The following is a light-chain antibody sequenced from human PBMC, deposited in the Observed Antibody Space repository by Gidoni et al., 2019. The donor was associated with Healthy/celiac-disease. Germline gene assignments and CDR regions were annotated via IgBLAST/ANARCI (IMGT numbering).Light chain of an antibody. V-gene: IGKV1-39*01. CDR2: AAS. CDR1: QSISSY. J-gene: IGKJ5*01. Sequence: DIQMTQSPSSLSASVGDRVTITCRASQSISSYLNWYQQKPGKAPKLLIYAASSLQSGVPSRFSGSGSGTDFTLTISSLQPEDFATYYCQQSYSTLITXXXXTRXEIK. CDR3: QQSYSTLIT.